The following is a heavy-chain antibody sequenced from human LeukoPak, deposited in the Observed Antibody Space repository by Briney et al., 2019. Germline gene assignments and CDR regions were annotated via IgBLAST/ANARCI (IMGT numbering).Heavy chain of an antibody. CDR2: IKQDGTEK. D-gene: IGHD6-19*01. J-gene: IGHJ4*02. V-gene: IGHV3-7*03. CDR1: GFTFNNYW. CDR3: AKFYGIAVAAVAY. Sequence: SGGSLRLSCVASGFTFNNYWMSWVRQAPGKGLEWVANIKQDGTEKYYVDSVKGRFTISRDNSKNTLYLQMNSLRAEDTAVYYCAKFYGIAVAAVAYWGQGTLVTVSS.